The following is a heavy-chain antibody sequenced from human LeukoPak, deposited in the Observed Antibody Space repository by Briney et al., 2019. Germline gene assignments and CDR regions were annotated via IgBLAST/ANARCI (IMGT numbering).Heavy chain of an antibody. V-gene: IGHV4-59*12. CDR1: GGSISSYY. J-gene: IGHJ5*02. CDR2: IYYSGST. D-gene: IGHD1-26*01. Sequence: SETLSLTCTVSGGSISSYYWSWIRQPPGKGLEWIGYIYYSGSTNYNPSLKSRVTISVDTSKNQFSPKLSSVTAADTAVYYCARGKQGSGSYPVVFDPWGQGTLVTVSS. CDR3: ARGKQGSGSYPVVFDP.